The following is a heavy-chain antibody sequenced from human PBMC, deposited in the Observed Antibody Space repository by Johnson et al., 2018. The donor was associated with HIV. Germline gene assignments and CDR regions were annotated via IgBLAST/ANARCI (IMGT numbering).Heavy chain of an antibody. Sequence: QVQLVESGGGLIQPGGSLRLSCAASGFTVSSNYMSWVRQAPGKGLEWVAVISYDGSNKYYADSVKGRFTISRDNSKNTLYLQMNSLRAEDTAVCHCARDRMRGATKEAFEIWGQGTMVTVSS. J-gene: IGHJ3*02. CDR1: GFTVSSNY. CDR3: ARDRMRGATKEAFEI. CDR2: ISYDGSNK. D-gene: IGHD1-26*01. V-gene: IGHV3-30*03.